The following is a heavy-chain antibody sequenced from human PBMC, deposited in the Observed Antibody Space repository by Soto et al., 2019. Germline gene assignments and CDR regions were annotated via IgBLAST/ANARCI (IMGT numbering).Heavy chain of an antibody. CDR1: GGTFSSYA. D-gene: IGHD2-2*01. CDR3: ARHQRGIVVVPAASPYYYYGMDV. Sequence: QVQLVQSGAEVKKPGSSVKVSCKASGGTFSSYAISWVRQAPGQGLEWMGGIIPIFGTANYAQKFQGRVTITAYESTRTAYMELGSLRSEETAVYYCARHQRGIVVVPAASPYYYYGMDVWGQGTTVTVSS. V-gene: IGHV1-69*01. J-gene: IGHJ6*02. CDR2: IIPIFGTA.